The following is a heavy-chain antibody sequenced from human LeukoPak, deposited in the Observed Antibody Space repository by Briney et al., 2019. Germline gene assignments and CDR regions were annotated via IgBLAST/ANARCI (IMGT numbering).Heavy chain of an antibody. V-gene: IGHV1-8*02. J-gene: IGHJ4*02. CDR2: MNPNSGNT. D-gene: IGHD3-22*01. CDR3: ARGAAPYYYDSSGSPGVVY. Sequence: ASVKVSCKXSGGTFSSYAISWVRQATGQGLEWMGWMNPNSGNTGYAQKFQGRVTMTRNTSISTAYMELSSLRSEDTAVYYCARGAAPYYYDSSGSPGVVYWGQGTLVTVSS. CDR1: GGTFSSYA.